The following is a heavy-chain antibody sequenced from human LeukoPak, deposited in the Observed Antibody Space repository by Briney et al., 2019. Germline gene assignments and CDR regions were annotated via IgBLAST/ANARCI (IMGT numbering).Heavy chain of an antibody. D-gene: IGHD5-12*01. CDR1: GDSVSSSSVA. CDR2: TYYRSTWYH. Sequence: SQTLSLTCAISGDSVSSSSVAWNWITQSPSRGLEWLGRTYYRSTWYHDYAVSVRSRITINPDTPKNQFSLHLNSVTSEDTAVYYCARRNGGYGIDNWGQGTLITVSS. J-gene: IGHJ4*02. CDR3: ARRNGGYGIDN. V-gene: IGHV6-1*01.